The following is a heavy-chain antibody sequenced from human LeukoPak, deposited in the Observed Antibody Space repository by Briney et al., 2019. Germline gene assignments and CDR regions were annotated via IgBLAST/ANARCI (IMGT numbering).Heavy chain of an antibody. CDR3: ARDRWFDT. CDR1: GGSMSRYY. Sequence: SDTLSLACSVSGGSMSRYYWNWIRQPAGKGLEWIGRIYSTGSADYNPSLQSRVTMPVDTSKNEFSLRLTSVTAADTAIYYCARDRWFDTWGQGTLVTVSS. J-gene: IGHJ5*02. V-gene: IGHV4-4*07. CDR2: IYSTGSA.